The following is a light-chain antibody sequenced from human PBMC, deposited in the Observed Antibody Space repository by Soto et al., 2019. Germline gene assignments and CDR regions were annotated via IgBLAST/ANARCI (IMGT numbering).Light chain of an antibody. V-gene: IGKV3-15*01. CDR2: AAS. CDR1: QNFGNT. J-gene: IGKJ2*01. Sequence: EIVMTQSPATLSVSPGERVTLSCRASQNFGNTLGWYQQKPGQAPRLLIYAASTRATGIPARFSGSGSGTEFRLTSSSLQSEDFALYYCQQYNNWPLFFGQGTKLEIK. CDR3: QQYNNWPLF.